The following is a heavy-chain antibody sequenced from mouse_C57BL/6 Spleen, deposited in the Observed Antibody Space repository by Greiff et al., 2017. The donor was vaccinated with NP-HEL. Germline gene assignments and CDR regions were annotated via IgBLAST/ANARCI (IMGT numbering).Heavy chain of an antibody. D-gene: IGHD1-1*01. J-gene: IGHJ1*03. Sequence: VQLQQSGPELVKPGASVKISCKASGYTFTDYYMNWVKQSHGKSLEWIGDINPNNGGTSYNQKFKGKATLTVDKSSSTAYMELRSLTSEDSAVYYCARYYHWYFDVWGTGTTVTVSS. CDR2: INPNNGGT. CDR3: ARYYHWYFDV. CDR1: GYTFTDYY. V-gene: IGHV1-26*01.